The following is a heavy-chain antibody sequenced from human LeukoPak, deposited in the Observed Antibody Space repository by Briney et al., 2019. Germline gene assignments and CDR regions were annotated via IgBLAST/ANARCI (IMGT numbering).Heavy chain of an antibody. CDR3: ARGDILTGYYDAFDI. V-gene: IGHV4-59*01. J-gene: IGHJ3*02. Sequence: PTETLSLTCSVSGGYISSYYWSWVPQPPGKGVEWVWYIYYSGSTNYNPTLKVRVTISVDTSKNQFSLKLSSVTAADTAVYYCARGDILTGYYDAFDIWGQGTMVTVSS. CDR1: GGYISSYY. CDR2: IYYSGST. D-gene: IGHD3-9*01.